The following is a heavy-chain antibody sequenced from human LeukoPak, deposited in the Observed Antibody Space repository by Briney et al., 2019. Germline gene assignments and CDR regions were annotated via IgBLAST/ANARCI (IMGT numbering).Heavy chain of an antibody. Sequence: PGGSLRLSCAASGFPFSSYGMNWLRQAPGKGLEWVSYISASGSNIYYLDSVKGRFTVSRDNAMNSLFLQMDRPRAGDTAVYYCVRVKGTYFDFWGQGTLVTVSS. CDR3: VRVKGTYFDF. V-gene: IGHV3-48*01. CDR2: ISASGSNI. CDR1: GFPFSSYG. J-gene: IGHJ4*02. D-gene: IGHD1-1*01.